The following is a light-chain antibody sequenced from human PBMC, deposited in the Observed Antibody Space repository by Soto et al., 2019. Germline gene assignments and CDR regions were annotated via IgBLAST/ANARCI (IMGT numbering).Light chain of an antibody. CDR3: QVWNSFSDHPYV. J-gene: IGLJ1*01. CDR2: DDS. Sequence: VLSQPPSVSLAPGQTARISCGGANIGPRKVHWYQQKPGQAPVLIVYDDSGRPSGIPERFSGSNSGNTATLTISRVEAGDEADYYCQVWNSFSDHPYVFGSGTKLTVL. CDR1: NIGPRK. V-gene: IGLV3-21*02.